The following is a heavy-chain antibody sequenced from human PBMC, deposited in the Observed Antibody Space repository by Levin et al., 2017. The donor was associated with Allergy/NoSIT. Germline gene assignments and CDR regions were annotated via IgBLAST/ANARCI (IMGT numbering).Heavy chain of an antibody. CDR1: GYTFTSYG. D-gene: IGHD2-15*01. CDR2: ISAYNGNT. CDR3: ARFICSGGSCYSIYYYGMDV. Sequence: ASVKVSCKASGYTFTSYGISWVRQAPGQGLEWMGWISAYNGNTNYAQKLQGRVTMTTDTSTSTAYMELRSLRSDDTAVYYCARFICSGGSCYSIYYYGMDVWGQGTTVTVSS. V-gene: IGHV1-18*01. J-gene: IGHJ6*02.